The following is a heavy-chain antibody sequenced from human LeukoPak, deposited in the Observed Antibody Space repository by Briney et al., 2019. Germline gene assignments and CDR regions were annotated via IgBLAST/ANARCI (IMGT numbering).Heavy chain of an antibody. CDR2: IYSSGST. Sequence: SETLSLTCTVSGGSISNYYWSWIRQPAGKRLEWLGRIYSSGSTNYNPSLGSRVTVSVDTSKNQFSLNLSSVTAADTAVYYCAREHMVRGVIDRWGQGALVTVSS. D-gene: IGHD3-10*01. V-gene: IGHV4-4*07. CDR3: AREHMVRGVIDR. J-gene: IGHJ4*02. CDR1: GGSISNYY.